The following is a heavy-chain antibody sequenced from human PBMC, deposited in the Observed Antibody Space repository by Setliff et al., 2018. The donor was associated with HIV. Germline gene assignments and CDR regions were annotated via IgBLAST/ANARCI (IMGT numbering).Heavy chain of an antibody. CDR2: IFYSGNT. CDR1: GASISSSSYH. D-gene: IGHD1-26*01. V-gene: IGHV4-39*01. J-gene: IGHJ4*02. CDR3: ARLSWDVDD. Sequence: PSETLSLTCTVSGASISSSSYHWGWIRQPPGKGLEWIGNIFYSGNTYYNPSLQSRITMSIDTSKNQFSLNLDSATAADTAVYYCARLSWDVDDWGQGTLVTVSS.